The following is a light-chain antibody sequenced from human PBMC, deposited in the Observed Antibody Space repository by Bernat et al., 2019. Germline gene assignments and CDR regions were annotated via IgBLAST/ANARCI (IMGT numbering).Light chain of an antibody. CDR1: QAISNY. V-gene: IGKV1-27*01. J-gene: IGKJ1*01. Sequence: IQMTQSPSSLSASVGDRVTITCRASQAISNYLAWYQQKPGKVPKLLIYAASTLHSGVPSRFSGSGSGTDFTLTISSLQPEDVATYYCQKYNSAPWTFGQGTKVEIK. CDR2: AAS. CDR3: QKYNSAPWT.